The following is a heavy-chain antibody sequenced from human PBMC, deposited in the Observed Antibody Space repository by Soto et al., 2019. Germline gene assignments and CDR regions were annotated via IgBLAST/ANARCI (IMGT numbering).Heavy chain of an antibody. CDR2: VGTANANT. CDR3: ARELNTDPTAYYSFAY. V-gene: IGHV1-18*01. J-gene: IGHJ4*02. D-gene: IGHD3-9*01. CDR1: GCTFTAYG. Sequence: ASVKVACKTSGCTFTAYGLAWLRQAPGQRPEWLGWVGTANANTNYAEKFQGRVTMTSDRSTTTTYMELRSLRSDDTAVYYCARELNTDPTAYYSFAYWGQGTLVTVYS.